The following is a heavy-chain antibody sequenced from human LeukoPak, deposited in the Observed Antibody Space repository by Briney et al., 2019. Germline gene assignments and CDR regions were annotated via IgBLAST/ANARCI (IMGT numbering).Heavy chain of an antibody. CDR2: ISSSGSII. Sequence: PGGSLRLSCAASGFTFSDYYMSWIRQAPGKGLEWVSYISSSGSIIYYADSVKGRFTISRDNAKNSLYLQMNSLRAEDTAVYYCARGPRRLKAAAGITGLDYWGQGTLVTVSS. V-gene: IGHV3-11*01. J-gene: IGHJ4*02. CDR1: GFTFSDYY. CDR3: ARGPRRLKAAAGITGLDY. D-gene: IGHD6-13*01.